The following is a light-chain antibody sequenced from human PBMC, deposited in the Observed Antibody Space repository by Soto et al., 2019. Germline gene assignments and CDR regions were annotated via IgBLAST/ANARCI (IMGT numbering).Light chain of an antibody. V-gene: IGKV1-5*03. CDR1: QSISSW. Sequence: DIQMTQSPSTLSASVGDRVTITCRARQSISSWLAWYQQNPGKAPKLLIYKASSLESGVPSRFSGSGSGTEFTLTISSLQPDDFATYYCQQYNSYSTFGQGTKVEIK. J-gene: IGKJ1*01. CDR2: KAS. CDR3: QQYNSYST.